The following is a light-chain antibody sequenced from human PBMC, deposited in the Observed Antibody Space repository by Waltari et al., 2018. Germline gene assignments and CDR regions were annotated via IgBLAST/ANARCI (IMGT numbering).Light chain of an antibody. V-gene: IGKV1-8*01. Sequence: AIRLTQSPSSIAASTGDNVTITCRASQGVSSSLTWYQQKPGSAPKLLLYASTTLQPDVPSRFGGSGAGTDFSLTISCLQSEDFASYFWQQYYSYPVTFGQGTRVEV. J-gene: IGKJ1*01. CDR2: AST. CDR3: QQYYSYPVT. CDR1: QGVSSS.